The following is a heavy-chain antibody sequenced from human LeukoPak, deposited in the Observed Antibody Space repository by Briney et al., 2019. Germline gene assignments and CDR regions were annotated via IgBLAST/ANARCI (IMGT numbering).Heavy chain of an antibody. CDR2: IYSGGST. V-gene: IGHV3-53*05. CDR3: ARSGPKTYYYDSSGYYPDY. CDR1: GFTVSSNY. J-gene: IGHJ4*02. D-gene: IGHD3-22*01. Sequence: PGGSLRLSCAASGFTVSSNYMSWVRQAPGKGLEWVSVIYSGGSTYYADSVKGRFTISRDNSKNTLYLQMNSLRAEDTAVYYCARSGPKTYYYDSSGYYPDYWGQGTLVTVSS.